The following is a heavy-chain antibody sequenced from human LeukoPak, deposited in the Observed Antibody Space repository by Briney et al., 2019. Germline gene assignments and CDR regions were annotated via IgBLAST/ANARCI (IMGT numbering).Heavy chain of an antibody. V-gene: IGHV4-4*07. CDR2: IYTSGST. D-gene: IGHD2-15*01. Sequence: SETLSLTWTVSGGSISSYYWSWIRQPAGKGLDWIGRIYTSGSTNYNPSLKSRVTMSVDTSKNQFSLKLSSVTAADTAVYYCARDPGVYCSGGSCYFGYYYYYGMDVWGQGTTVTVSS. CDR3: ARDPGVYCSGGSCYFGYYYYYGMDV. J-gene: IGHJ6*02. CDR1: GGSISSYY.